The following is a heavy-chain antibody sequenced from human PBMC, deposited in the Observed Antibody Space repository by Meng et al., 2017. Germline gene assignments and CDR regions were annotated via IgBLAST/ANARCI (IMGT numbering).Heavy chain of an antibody. CDR1: GFTFSSYA. CDR3: ARVPYGDPPYFDY. CDR2: IWYDGSNK. D-gene: IGHD4-17*01. V-gene: IGHV3-33*08. Sequence: GESLKISCAASGFTFSSYAMHWVRQAPGKGLEWVAVIWYDGSNKYYADSVKGRFTISRDNSKNTLYLQMNSLRAEDTAVYYCARVPYGDPPYFDYWGQGTLVTVSS. J-gene: IGHJ4*02.